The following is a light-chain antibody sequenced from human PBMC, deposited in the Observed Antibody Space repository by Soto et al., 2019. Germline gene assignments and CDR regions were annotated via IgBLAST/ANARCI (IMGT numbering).Light chain of an antibody. CDR1: QSISTW. J-gene: IGKJ2*01. CDR3: QQYNVFSPYT. V-gene: IGKV1-5*03. CDR2: KAS. Sequence: DIQMTQSPSSLSASVGDRVTITCLASQSISTWLAWYQLKPGKAPKLLIYKASNLQSEVPSRFSGSGSGTEFTLTISSLQPDDFATYYCQQYNVFSPYTFGQGTKLAI.